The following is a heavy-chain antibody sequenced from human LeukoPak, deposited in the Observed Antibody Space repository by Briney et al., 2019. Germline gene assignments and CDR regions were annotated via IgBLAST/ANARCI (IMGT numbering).Heavy chain of an antibody. CDR1: GYTFTSYA. CDR2: INAGNGNT. V-gene: IGHV1-3*01. Sequence: GASVKVSCKASGYTFTSYAMHWVRQAPGQRLEWMGWINAGNGNTKYSQKFQGRATITRDTSASTAYMELSSLRSEDTAVYYCASDGVAGIAAAGMLDYWGQGTLVTVSS. CDR3: ASDGVAGIAAAGMLDY. J-gene: IGHJ4*02. D-gene: IGHD6-13*01.